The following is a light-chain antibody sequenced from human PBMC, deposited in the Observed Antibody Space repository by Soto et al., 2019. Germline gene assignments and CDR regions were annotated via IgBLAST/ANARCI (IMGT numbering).Light chain of an antibody. CDR2: GAS. J-gene: IGKJ5*01. CDR3: QQYGSSPSS. V-gene: IGKV3-20*01. Sequence: EIVLTQSPGTRSWSPLEIASLSVMASQSVSSSYLAWYQQKPGQAPRLLIYGASSRATGIPDRFSGSGSGTDFTLTISRLEPEDFAVYYCQQYGSSPSSFGQGTRLEIK. CDR1: QSVSSSY.